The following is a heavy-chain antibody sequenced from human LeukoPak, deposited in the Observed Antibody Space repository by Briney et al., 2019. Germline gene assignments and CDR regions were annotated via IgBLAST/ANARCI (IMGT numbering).Heavy chain of an antibody. CDR1: GFTVGDNY. D-gene: IGHD6-13*01. Sequence: PGGSLRLSCAASGFTVGDNYMSWVRQAPGKGLEWVSVMYSRGDTYYANSVKGRFTFSRDISKNTLYLQMDGLRNEDTAMYYCARDAPQVPAAGVLASWGQGTLVIVSS. J-gene: IGHJ5*02. V-gene: IGHV3-53*01. CDR2: MYSRGDT. CDR3: ARDAPQVPAAGVLAS.